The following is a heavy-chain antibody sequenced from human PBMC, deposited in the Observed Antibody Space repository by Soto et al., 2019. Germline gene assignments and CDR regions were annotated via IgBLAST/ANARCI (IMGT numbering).Heavy chain of an antibody. CDR3: ARVWLQGNWFDP. CDR1: GGTFSSYA. J-gene: IGHJ5*02. CDR2: IIPIFGTA. V-gene: IGHV1-69*13. Sequence: SVKVSCKASGGTFSSYAISWVRQAPGQGLEWMGGIIPIFGTANYAQKFQGRVTITADESTSTAYMELSSLRSEDTAVYYCARVWLQGNWFDPWGQGTLVTVSS. D-gene: IGHD3-10*01.